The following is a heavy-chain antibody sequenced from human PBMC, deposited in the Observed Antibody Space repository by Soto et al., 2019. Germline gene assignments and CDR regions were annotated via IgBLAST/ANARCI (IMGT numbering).Heavy chain of an antibody. Sequence: ELQLLESGGGLVQPGGSLRLSCAASGFTFSDYAMSWVRQAPGKGLEWVSAIGTRDDIFYADSVKGRFTISRDDPKNTLYLQITSPRAEDTALYYCAKDLGGEWFDYNWCDPWGQGTLVTVSA. J-gene: IGHJ5*02. CDR3: AKDLGGEWFDYNWCDP. CDR1: GFTFSDYA. CDR2: IGTRDDI. D-gene: IGHD3-3*01. V-gene: IGHV3-23*01.